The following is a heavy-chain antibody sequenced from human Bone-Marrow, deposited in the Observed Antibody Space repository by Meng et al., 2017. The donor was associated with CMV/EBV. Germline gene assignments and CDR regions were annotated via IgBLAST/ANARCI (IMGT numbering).Heavy chain of an antibody. CDR1: GFTFSSYW. CDR2: IKSDGSIT. V-gene: IGHV3-74*01. J-gene: IGHJ2*01. D-gene: IGHD1-14*01. CDR3: AREIAYKPHFDL. Sequence: GGSLRLSCAVSGFTFSSYWMHWVRQAPGKGLVWVSRIKSDGSITTYADSVKGRFTISRDNAKNSLYLQMNSLRAEDTALYYCAREIAYKPHFDLWGRGTLVTVSS.